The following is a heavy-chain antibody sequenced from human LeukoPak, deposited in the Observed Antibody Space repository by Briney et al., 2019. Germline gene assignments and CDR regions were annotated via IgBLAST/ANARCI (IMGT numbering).Heavy chain of an antibody. CDR3: ATSAHIEVGTAPPPDY. V-gene: IGHV3-33*01. CDR1: GFTFNRFG. J-gene: IGHJ4*02. CDR2: IWYDGSNK. Sequence: GGSLRLSCATSGFTFNRFGMHWVRQAPGKGLEGVAVIWYDGSNKDYADSVKGRFTISRDNSKNTLYLQMSGLRAEDTAVYYCATSAHIEVGTAPPPDYWGQGTLVTVTS. D-gene: IGHD2-21*02.